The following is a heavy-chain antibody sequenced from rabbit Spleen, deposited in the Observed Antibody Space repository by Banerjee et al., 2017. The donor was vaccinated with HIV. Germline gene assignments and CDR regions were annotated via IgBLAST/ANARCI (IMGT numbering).Heavy chain of an antibody. V-gene: IGHV1S40*01. D-gene: IGHD4-2*01. CDR3: ARDGSVFSL. CDR2: IFVGSYDST. J-gene: IGHJ4*01. CDR1: GFSFIAGYY. Sequence: QSLEESGGDLVKPGASLTLTCTASGFSFIAGYYMCWVRQAPGKGLEWIACIFVGSYDSTWYANWAKGRFTISKTSSTTVTLQMTSLTVADTATYFCARDGSVFSLWGPGTLVTVS.